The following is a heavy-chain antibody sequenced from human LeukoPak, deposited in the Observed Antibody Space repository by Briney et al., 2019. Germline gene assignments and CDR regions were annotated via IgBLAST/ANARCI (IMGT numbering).Heavy chain of an antibody. J-gene: IGHJ4*02. CDR3: ARGLRRYSKAFPFDY. CDR1: GGSFNDYY. D-gene: IGHD5-18*01. CDR2: IYHSGNT. V-gene: IGHV4-34*01. Sequence: SETLSLTCAVYGGSFNDYYWSWIRQPPGKGLEWIGEIYHSGNTIYNPSLKSRVTISVDTSKNQFSLRLSSVAAADTTVYYCARGLRRYSKAFPFDYWGQGTLVTVSS.